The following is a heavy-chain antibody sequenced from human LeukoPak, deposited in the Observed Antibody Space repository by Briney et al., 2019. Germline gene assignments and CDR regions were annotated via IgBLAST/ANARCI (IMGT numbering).Heavy chain of an antibody. CDR1: GFTFSSYG. CDR2: IWYDGSNK. CDR3: AKGGGGSGWDDAFDI. D-gene: IGHD6-19*01. V-gene: IGHV3-33*06. Sequence: GRSLRLSCAASGFTFSSYGMHWVRQAPGKGLEWVAVIWYDGSNKYYADSVKGRFTISRDNSKNTLYLQMNSLRAEDTAVYYCAKGGGGSGWDDAFDIWGQGTMVTVSS. J-gene: IGHJ3*02.